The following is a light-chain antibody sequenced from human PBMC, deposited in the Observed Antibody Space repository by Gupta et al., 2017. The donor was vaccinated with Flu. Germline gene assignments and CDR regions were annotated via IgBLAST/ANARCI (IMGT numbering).Light chain of an antibody. CDR1: QSVSSY. J-gene: IGKJ5*01. V-gene: IGKV3-11*01. CDR3: QQRSNWPPIT. Sequence: EIVLTQSPATLSLSPGERATLSCRASQSVSSYLAWDQQKPGQAPRILIYDASNRATGIPARFSGSGSGTDFTLTISSLEPEDFAVYYCQQRSNWPPITFGQGTRLEIK. CDR2: DAS.